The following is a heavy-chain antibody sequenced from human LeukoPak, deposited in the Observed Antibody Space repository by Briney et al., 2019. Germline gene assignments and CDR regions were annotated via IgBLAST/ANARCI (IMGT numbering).Heavy chain of an antibody. J-gene: IGHJ6*04. CDR2: IYTSGST. Sequence: PSETLSLTCTVCGGSISSYYWSWIRQPAGKGLEWIGRIYTSGSTNYNPSLKSRVTMSVDTSKNQFSLKLSSVTAADTAVYYCARDIGGPIAVAGTNRLDVWGKGTTVTVSS. D-gene: IGHD6-19*01. V-gene: IGHV4-4*07. CDR3: ARDIGGPIAVAGTNRLDV. CDR1: GGSISSYY.